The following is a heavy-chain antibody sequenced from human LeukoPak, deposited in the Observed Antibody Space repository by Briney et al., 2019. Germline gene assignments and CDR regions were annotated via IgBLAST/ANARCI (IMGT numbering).Heavy chain of an antibody. CDR2: INPNSGDT. J-gene: IGHJ4*02. V-gene: IGHV1-2*02. D-gene: IGHD3-10*01. CDR3: ARAQYYYPHHYYVY. CDR1: GYTFSDYY. Sequence: GASVKVSCKASGYTFSDYYMNWVRQAPGQGLEWMGWINPNSGDTSYAQKFQGGVTMTRDTSISTAYMELSRLRSDDTAVYYCARAQYYYPHHYYVYWGQGTLVTVSS.